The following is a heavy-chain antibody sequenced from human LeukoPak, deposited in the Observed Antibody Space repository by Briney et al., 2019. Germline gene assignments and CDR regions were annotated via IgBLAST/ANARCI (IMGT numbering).Heavy chain of an antibody. CDR2: ISSSSSYI. Sequence: GGSLRLSCAASGFTFSSYSMNRVRQAPGKGLEWVSSISSSSSYIYYADSVKGRFTISRDNAKNSLYLQMNSLRAEDTAVYYCARDGCSSTSCSPTWFDPWGQGTLVTVSS. V-gene: IGHV3-21*01. J-gene: IGHJ5*02. CDR3: ARDGCSSTSCSPTWFDP. D-gene: IGHD2-2*01. CDR1: GFTFSSYS.